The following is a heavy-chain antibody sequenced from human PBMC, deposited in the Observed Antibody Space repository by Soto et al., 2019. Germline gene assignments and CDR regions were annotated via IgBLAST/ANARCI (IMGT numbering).Heavy chain of an antibody. CDR2: INAGNGNT. Sequence: ACCKACGDRYTSKSMGWVRQAPGQRLEWMGWINAGNGNTKYSQKFQGRVTITRDTSASTAYMELSSLRAEDTAVYYCARDRRTTDGMDVWGQGTTVTVSS. J-gene: IGHJ6*02. CDR1: GDRYTSKS. D-gene: IGHD1-7*01. V-gene: IGHV1-3*01. CDR3: ARDRRTTDGMDV.